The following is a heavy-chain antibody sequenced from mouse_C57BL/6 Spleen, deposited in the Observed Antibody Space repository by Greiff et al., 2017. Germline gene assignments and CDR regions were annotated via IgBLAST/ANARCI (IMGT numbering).Heavy chain of an antibody. CDR3: ARQDFYGSSWTWFAY. CDR1: GFTFSDYY. CDR2: ISNGGGST. Sequence: EVKLVESGGGLVQPGGSLKLSCAASGFTFSDYYMYWVRQTPEKRLEWVAYISNGGGSTYYPDTVKGRFTISRDNAKNTLYLQMSRLKSEDTAMYYCARQDFYGSSWTWFAYWGQGTLVTVSA. V-gene: IGHV5-12*01. J-gene: IGHJ3*01. D-gene: IGHD1-1*01.